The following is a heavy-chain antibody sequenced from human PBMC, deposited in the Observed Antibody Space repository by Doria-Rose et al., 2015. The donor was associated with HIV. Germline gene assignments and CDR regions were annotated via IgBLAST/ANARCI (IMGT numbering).Heavy chain of an antibody. J-gene: IGHJ4*02. Sequence: QVTLKESGPVLVKPTETLTLTCTVSGVSLSSPGMGVSWIRQPPGEALEWLANIFSDDERSYETSLKSRLTISRCTSKSQVVLTMTDMDPVDTATYYCARIKSSRWYHKYYFDFWGQGTLVIVSA. CDR3: ARIKSSRWYHKYYFDF. CDR2: IFSDDER. V-gene: IGHV2-26*01. CDR1: GVSLSSPGMG. D-gene: IGHD6-13*01.